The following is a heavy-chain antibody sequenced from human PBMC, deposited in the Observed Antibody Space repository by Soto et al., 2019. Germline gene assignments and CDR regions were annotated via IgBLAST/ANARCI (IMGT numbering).Heavy chain of an antibody. CDR2: IDPSDSYT. CDR1: GYSFTSYW. CDR3: ARKGQQLLDYYSGMDV. J-gene: IGHJ6*02. V-gene: IGHV5-10-1*01. D-gene: IGHD6-13*01. Sequence: WESLKISCKGSGYSFTSYWISWVRQMPGKSLEWMGRIDPSDSYTNYSPSFQGNATSSADKYISTAYLQWRSLKASDTAMYYCARKGQQLLDYYSGMDVWGQGTKVTVSS.